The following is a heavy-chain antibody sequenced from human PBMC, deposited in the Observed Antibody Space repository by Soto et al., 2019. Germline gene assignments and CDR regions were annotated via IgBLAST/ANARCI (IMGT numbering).Heavy chain of an antibody. CDR3: ARGVRLILGS. Sequence: QVQLQESGPGLVKPSETLSLTCTVSGGSVSSGSYYWYWIRQPPGKGLEWIAYISYSGSSSYNSSLKSRVTISVDTSKNQFSLNLSSVTAADTAVYYCARGVRLILGSWGQGTLVTVSS. J-gene: IGHJ5*02. V-gene: IGHV4-61*01. CDR2: ISYSGSS. CDR1: GGSVSSGSYY. D-gene: IGHD3-16*01.